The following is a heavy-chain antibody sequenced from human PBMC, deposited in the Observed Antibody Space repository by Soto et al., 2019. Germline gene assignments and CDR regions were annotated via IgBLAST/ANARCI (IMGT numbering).Heavy chain of an antibody. CDR3: ARDSGSYYYYYDGMDV. J-gene: IGHJ6*02. D-gene: IGHD1-26*01. V-gene: IGHV1-18*01. CDR2: ISAYNGNT. CDR1: GYTFTSYG. Sequence: QVQLVQSGAEVKKPGASVKVSCKASGYTFTSYGISWVRQAPGQGLEWMGWISAYNGNTNYAQKLQGRVTMTTDTTTSTANMKLRSLRSDDKAVYYCARDSGSYYYYYDGMDVWGQGTTVTVSS.